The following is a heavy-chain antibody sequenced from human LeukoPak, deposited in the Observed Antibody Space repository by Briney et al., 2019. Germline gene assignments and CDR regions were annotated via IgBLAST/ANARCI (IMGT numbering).Heavy chain of an antibody. V-gene: IGHV3-30*14. J-gene: IGHJ4*02. CDR1: GFTFSSYA. CDR3: AREDSGWYYFDY. Sequence: GRSLRLSCAASGFTFSSYAMHWVRQAPGKGLEWVAVISYDGSNKYYADSVKGRFTISRDNTKKSLFLQMNSLRAEDTAVYYCAREDSGWYYFDYWGQGALVTVSS. CDR2: ISYDGSNK. D-gene: IGHD6-19*01.